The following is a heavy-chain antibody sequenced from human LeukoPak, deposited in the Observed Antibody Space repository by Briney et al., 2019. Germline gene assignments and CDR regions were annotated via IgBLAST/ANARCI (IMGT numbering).Heavy chain of an antibody. J-gene: IGHJ4*01. V-gene: IGHV3-7*02. Sequence: GGSLRVSCAASAFTLSSFFMSWVRQAPGKGLEWVASIKQDGSERYYVDSVKGRFAISSDNAKNSVYVQMNSLRAEDTAVFYCAISTTWYHNFEYQGHGTLVTVSS. D-gene: IGHD6-13*01. CDR3: AISTTWYHNFEY. CDR2: IKQDGSER. CDR1: AFTLSSFF.